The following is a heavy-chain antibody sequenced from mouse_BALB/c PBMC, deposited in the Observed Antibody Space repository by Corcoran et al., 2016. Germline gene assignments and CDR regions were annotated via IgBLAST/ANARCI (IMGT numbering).Heavy chain of an antibody. CDR1: GYTFTSYV. Sequence: EVQLQQSGPELVKHGASVKLSCKASGYTFTSYVMHWVKQKPGQGLEWIGYINPYNDGTKYNEKFKGKATLTSDKSSSTAYMELSSLPSEDSAVYYCARLYPGRAMDYWGQGTSVTVSS. V-gene: IGHV1S136*01. CDR2: INPYNDGT. J-gene: IGHJ4*01. CDR3: ARLYPGRAMDY. D-gene: IGHD1-1*01.